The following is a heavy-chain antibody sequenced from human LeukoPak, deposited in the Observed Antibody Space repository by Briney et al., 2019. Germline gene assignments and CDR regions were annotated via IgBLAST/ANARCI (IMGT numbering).Heavy chain of an antibody. CDR3: ARGLEYGSGGSTWFDP. J-gene: IGHJ5*02. V-gene: IGHV3-7*04. Sequence: PGGSLRLSCVTSGFTFTNYWMTWVRQAPGKGLEWAANMKQDGREQYYVDSVKGRFTISRDNAKNSLYLQMNSLRAEDTAVYYCARGLEYGSGGSTWFDPWGQGTLVTVSS. D-gene: IGHD2-15*01. CDR2: MKQDGREQ. CDR1: GFTFTNYW.